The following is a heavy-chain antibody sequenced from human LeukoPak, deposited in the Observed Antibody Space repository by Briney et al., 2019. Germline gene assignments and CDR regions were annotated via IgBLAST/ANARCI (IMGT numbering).Heavy chain of an antibody. CDR3: ARERGRDAFDI. V-gene: IGHV4-59*01. CDR1: GGSISSYY. Sequence: PSETLSLTCTVSGGSISSYYWSWIRQPPGKGLEWIGYIYYSGSTNYNPSLKSRVTISADTSKNQFSLKLSSVTAADTAVYYCARERGRDAFDIWGQGTMVTVSS. J-gene: IGHJ3*02. CDR2: IYYSGST.